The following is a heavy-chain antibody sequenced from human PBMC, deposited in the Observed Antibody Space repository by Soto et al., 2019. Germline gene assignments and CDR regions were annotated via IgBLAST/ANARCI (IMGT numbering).Heavy chain of an antibody. D-gene: IGHD3-9*01. J-gene: IGHJ5*02. V-gene: IGHV4-30-4*01. CDR3: VREGPSRLATGSHVS. Sequence: QVQLQESGPGLVKPSQTLPLTCTVSGVSVSTGDYYWSWIRQPPGKGLEWIGHIYKDGSTFYNPSLKSRVSLSLDTSSNRVSLKVRSAPAADTALYYCVREGPSRLATGSHVSWGQGIPVTVSS. CDR1: GVSVSTGDYY. CDR2: IYKDGST.